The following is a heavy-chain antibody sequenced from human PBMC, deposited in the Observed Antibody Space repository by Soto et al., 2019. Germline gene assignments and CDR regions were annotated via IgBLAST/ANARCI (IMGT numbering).Heavy chain of an antibody. CDR3: AKDRSFYDFWGGFDY. J-gene: IGHJ4*02. D-gene: IGHD3-3*01. Sequence: QVQLVESGGGVVQPGRSLRLSCAASGFTFSINGMNWVRQAPGKGLEWVAIISYDGSNEYYADSVKGRFTISRDNSRSTLYLQMNSLGTEDTAFYYCAKDRSFYDFWGGFDYWGQGPLVTVSS. V-gene: IGHV3-30*18. CDR1: GFTFSING. CDR2: ISYDGSNE.